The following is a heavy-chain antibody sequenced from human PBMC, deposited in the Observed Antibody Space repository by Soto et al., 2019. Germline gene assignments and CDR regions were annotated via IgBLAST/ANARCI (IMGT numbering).Heavy chain of an antibody. Sequence: PAETLAISCTVSGGSISSCGYYWSWIRQHPVKVLEWIGYIYYSGRTYYNPSLKSRVTISVDTSKNQFSLKLSSVTAADTAVFYFAKVWIRTVVVLGGAFDIWGQGTMVSVS. J-gene: IGHJ3*02. D-gene: IGHD2-2*01. CDR1: GGSISSCGYY. V-gene: IGHV4-31*03. CDR2: IYYSGRT. CDR3: AKVWIRTVVVLGGAFDI.